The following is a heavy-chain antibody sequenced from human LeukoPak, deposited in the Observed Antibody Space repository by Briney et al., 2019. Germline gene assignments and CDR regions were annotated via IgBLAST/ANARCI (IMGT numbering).Heavy chain of an antibody. CDR2: IYSGGST. J-gene: IGHJ4*02. V-gene: IGHV3-53*01. Sequence: GGSLRLSCAASGFTVSSNYMSWVRQAPGKGLEWVSVIYSGGSTYYADSVKGRFTISRDNSKNTLYLQMNSLRAEDTAVYYCARGSGTAMVSPWFDYWGQGTLVTVSS. CDR3: ARGSGTAMVSPWFDY. D-gene: IGHD5-18*01. CDR1: GFTVSSNY.